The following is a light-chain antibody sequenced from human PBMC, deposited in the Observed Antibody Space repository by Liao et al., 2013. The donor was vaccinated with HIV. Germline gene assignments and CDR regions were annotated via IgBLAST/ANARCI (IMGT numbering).Light chain of an antibody. CDR1: NIGSRS. V-gene: IGLV3-21*04. CDR3: QVWDSPSDHYV. Sequence: SYELTQTPSVSVAPGKTARITCAGNNIGSRSVHWYQQKPGQAPERFSGSNSANTATLTISGVEAGDEADYYCQVWDSPSDHYVFGTGTKVTVL. J-gene: IGLJ1*01.